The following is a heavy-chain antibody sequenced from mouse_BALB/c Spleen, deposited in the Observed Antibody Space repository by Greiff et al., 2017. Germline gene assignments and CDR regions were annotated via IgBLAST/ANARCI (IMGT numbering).Heavy chain of an antibody. D-gene: IGHD3-1*01. CDR3: ARGARATVWFAY. V-gene: IGHV3-2*02. J-gene: IGHJ3*01. Sequence: DVQLQESGPGLVKPSQSLSLTCTVTGYSITSDYAWNWIRQFPGNKLEWMGYISYSGSTSYNPSLKSRISITRDTSKNQFFLQLNSVTTEDTATYYCARGARATVWFAYWGQGTLVTVSA. CDR1: GYSITSDYA. CDR2: ISYSGST.